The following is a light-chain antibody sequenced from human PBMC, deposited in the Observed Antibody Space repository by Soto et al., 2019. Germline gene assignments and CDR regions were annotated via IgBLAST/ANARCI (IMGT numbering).Light chain of an antibody. CDR1: SNNIGSYNL. Sequence: QSVLTQPVSVSGSPGQSITISCTGTSNNIGSYNLVSWYQQHPGKAPKLMIYEGSKRPSGVSNRFSGSKSGNTASLTISGLQAEDEADYYCCSYAGSNTWVFGGGTKLTVL. CDR2: EGS. V-gene: IGLV2-23*01. J-gene: IGLJ3*02. CDR3: CSYAGSNTWV.